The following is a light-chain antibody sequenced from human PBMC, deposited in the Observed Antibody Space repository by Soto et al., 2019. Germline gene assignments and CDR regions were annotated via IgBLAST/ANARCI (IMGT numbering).Light chain of an antibody. V-gene: IGKV1-12*01. J-gene: IGKJ1*01. CDR3: QQTNSFPIT. Sequence: DIEMSHSPSILSASVWERFTITFRASQSISSWLAWYQQKPGKAPKLLIYKASSLQSGVPSRFSGSGSGTHFTLTISSLQPEDFATYYCQQTNSFPITFGQGTKVDIK. CDR1: QSISSW. CDR2: KAS.